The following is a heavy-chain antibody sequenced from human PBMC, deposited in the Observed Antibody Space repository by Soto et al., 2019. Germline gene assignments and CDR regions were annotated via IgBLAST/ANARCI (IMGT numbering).Heavy chain of an antibody. J-gene: IGHJ4*02. CDR1: GGSINSDHYY. CDR2: ISYSGST. V-gene: IGHV4-30-4*01. CDR3: ARDKITGLFDY. D-gene: IGHD2-8*02. Sequence: PSETLSLTCTVSGGSINSDHYYWSWLRQPPGKGLEWLGYISYSGSTYYNPSLKSRIVISVDTSKNQFSLKLTSVTAADTAVYYCARDKITGLFDYWGQGTLVTVSS.